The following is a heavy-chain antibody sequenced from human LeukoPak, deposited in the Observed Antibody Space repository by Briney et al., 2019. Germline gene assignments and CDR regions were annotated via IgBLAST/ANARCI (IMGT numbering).Heavy chain of an antibody. V-gene: IGHV1-18*04. CDR1: GYKFLSHG. CDR2: IRADNGDT. CDR3: ARDWPAVIADF. J-gene: IGHJ1*01. Sequence: ASVKVSCKTSGYKFLSHGISWVRQAPGQGLEWLGWIRADNGDTRFAQKFQGRFTMTTDTSTSTAHMELRSLRSDDTAVYYCARDWPAVIADFWGQGTLVTVSS. D-gene: IGHD2/OR15-2a*01.